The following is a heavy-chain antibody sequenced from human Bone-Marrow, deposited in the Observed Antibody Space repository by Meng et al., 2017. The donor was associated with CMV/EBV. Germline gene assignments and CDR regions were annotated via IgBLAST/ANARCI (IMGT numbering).Heavy chain of an antibody. CDR3: ARVPAATKWFDP. Sequence: CPVSGGSVSSRSYCWSSLRQPPGKGLEWIGYIYYSGSTNYNPSLKSRVTISVDTSKNQFSLKLSSVTAADTAVYYCARVPAATKWFDPWGQGTLVTVSS. J-gene: IGHJ5*02. V-gene: IGHV4-61*01. D-gene: IGHD2-2*01. CDR2: IYYSGST. CDR1: GGSVSSRSYC.